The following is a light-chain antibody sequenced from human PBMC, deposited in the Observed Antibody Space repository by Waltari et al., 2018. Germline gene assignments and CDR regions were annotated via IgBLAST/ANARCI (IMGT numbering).Light chain of an antibody. V-gene: IGLV1-44*01. Sequence: QSVLTQPPSASGTPGQRVTISCSGSSSHFGRTTVNWYQQLPGTAPKLLIYSNNQRPSGVSDRFSGSKSGTSASLAISGLQSEDEADYYCAAWDDSLNGVVFGGGTKLTVL. CDR3: AAWDDSLNGVV. CDR2: SNN. CDR1: SSHFGRTT. J-gene: IGLJ2*01.